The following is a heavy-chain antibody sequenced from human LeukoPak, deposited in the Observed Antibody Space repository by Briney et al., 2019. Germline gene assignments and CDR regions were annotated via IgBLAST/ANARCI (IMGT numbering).Heavy chain of an antibody. V-gene: IGHV1-2*02. CDR3: ASGFTTVTIGDY. CDR1: GYTFTGYY. Sequence: ASVKVSCKASGYTFTGYYMHWLRQAPGQGLEWMGWINPNSGGTNYAQNFQGRVTMSRDTSTGTAYMDLSRLTSDDTAIYYCASGFTTVTIGDYWGQGTLVTVSS. J-gene: IGHJ4*02. CDR2: INPNSGGT. D-gene: IGHD4-17*01.